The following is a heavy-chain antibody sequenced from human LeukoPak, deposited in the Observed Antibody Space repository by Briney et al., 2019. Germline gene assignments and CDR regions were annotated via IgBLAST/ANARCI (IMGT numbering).Heavy chain of an antibody. CDR2: ISYDGSNR. Sequence: ESGGSLRLSCAASGLTFSHNVMSWVRQAPGKGLEWVAVISYDGSNRYYADSVNGRFTISRDNSKNTLYLQMNSLRAEDTAVYYCANIPEEVVAATGTGHFDYWGQGTLVTVSS. CDR3: ANIPEEVVAATGTGHFDY. CDR1: GLTFSHNV. D-gene: IGHD2-15*01. V-gene: IGHV3-30*18. J-gene: IGHJ4*02.